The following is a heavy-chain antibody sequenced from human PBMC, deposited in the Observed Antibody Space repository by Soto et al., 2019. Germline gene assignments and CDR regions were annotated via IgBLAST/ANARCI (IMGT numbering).Heavy chain of an antibody. J-gene: IGHJ4*02. CDR2: IAPHSGRT. V-gene: IGHV1-18*04. D-gene: IGHD3-10*01. Sequence: QVQLVQSGPEVKNPGASVRVSCVASGYAFTSYGVNWVRQAPGQGLEWMGWIAPHSGRTTYLPKFQGRVTMTADVSTNTAYIELRSLKSDDTGIYFCARAATGSYHSAYWGQGTLLTVSP. CDR3: ARAATGSYHSAY. CDR1: GYAFTSYG.